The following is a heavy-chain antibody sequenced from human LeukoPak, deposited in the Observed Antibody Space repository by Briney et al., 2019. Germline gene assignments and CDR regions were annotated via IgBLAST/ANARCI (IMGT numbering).Heavy chain of an antibody. Sequence: SVKVSCKASGGTFSSYAISWVRQAPGQGLEWMGRIIPIFGTANYAQKFQGRVTITTDESTSTAYMELSSLRSEDTAVYYCARQSYGSGSFSEYFQHWGQGTLVTVSS. D-gene: IGHD3-10*01. J-gene: IGHJ1*01. CDR1: GGTFSSYA. CDR3: ARQSYGSGSFSEYFQH. V-gene: IGHV1-69*05. CDR2: IIPIFGTA.